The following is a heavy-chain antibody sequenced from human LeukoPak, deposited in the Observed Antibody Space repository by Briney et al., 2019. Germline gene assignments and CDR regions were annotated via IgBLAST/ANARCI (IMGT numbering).Heavy chain of an antibody. J-gene: IGHJ4*02. Sequence: PGGSLRLSCAASGFTFSTYAMSWVRQAPGKGLEWVSVIYSGGSTYYADSVKGRFTISRDNSKNTLYLQMNSLRAEDTAVYYCAREPAFDYWGQGTLVTVSS. V-gene: IGHV3-53*01. CDR1: GFTFSTYA. CDR3: AREPAFDY. CDR2: IYSGGST.